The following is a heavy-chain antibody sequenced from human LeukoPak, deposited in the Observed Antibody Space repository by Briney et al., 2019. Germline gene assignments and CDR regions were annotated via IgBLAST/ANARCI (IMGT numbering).Heavy chain of an antibody. J-gene: IGHJ4*02. CDR2: IYTSGST. CDR1: GGSLSSYS. D-gene: IGHD3-22*01. Sequence: SETLSLTCTVSGGSLSSYSWSWIRQPAGTGLEWIGRIYTSGSTNYNPSLKSRVTMSVDTSKNQFSLKPSSVTAADTAVYYCARDPNYYDSSGPHFDYWGQGTLVTVSS. V-gene: IGHV4-4*07. CDR3: ARDPNYYDSSGPHFDY.